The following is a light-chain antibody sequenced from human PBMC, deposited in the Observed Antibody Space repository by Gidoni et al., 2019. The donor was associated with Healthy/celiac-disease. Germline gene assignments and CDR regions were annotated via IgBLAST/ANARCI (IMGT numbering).Light chain of an antibody. CDR2: EVS. CDR1: SSHVGGYNY. J-gene: IGLJ2*01. CDR3: SSYAGSNNLVV. V-gene: IGLV2-8*01. Sequence: QSALTQPPPASGSPGQPVTISCPGTSSHVGGYNYVSWYQQHPGKAPKLMIYEVSKRPSGVPDRFSGSKSGNTASLTVSGLQAEDEADYYCSSYAGSNNLVVFGGGTKLTVL.